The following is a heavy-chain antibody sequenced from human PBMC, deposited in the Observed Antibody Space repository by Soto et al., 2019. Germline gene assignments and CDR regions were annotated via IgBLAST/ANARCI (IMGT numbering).Heavy chain of an antibody. J-gene: IGHJ6*02. CDR3: ARDKATGYYYYYGMDV. CDR2: ISYDGSNK. V-gene: IGHV3-30-3*01. Sequence: QVQLVESGGGVVQPGRSLRLSCAASGFTFNSYAMHWLRQAPGKGLEWVAVISYDGSNKYYADSVKGRFTISRDNSKNTLYRQMNSLRAEDTAVYYCARDKATGYYYYYGMDVWGQGTTVTVSS. CDR1: GFTFNSYA.